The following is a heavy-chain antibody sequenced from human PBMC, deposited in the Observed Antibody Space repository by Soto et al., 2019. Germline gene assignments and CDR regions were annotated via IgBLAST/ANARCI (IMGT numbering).Heavy chain of an antibody. Sequence: GGSLRLSCAASGFTFSNFGMHWVRQAPGKGLKWVALISYDGSNKYYADSVKGRFTISRDTSKNTLYLQMSSLRAEDTAVYYCAKDKLSSTDAFDSWGQGTMVTVSS. J-gene: IGHJ3*02. V-gene: IGHV3-30*18. CDR2: ISYDGSNK. CDR3: AKDKLSSTDAFDS. CDR1: GFTFSNFG.